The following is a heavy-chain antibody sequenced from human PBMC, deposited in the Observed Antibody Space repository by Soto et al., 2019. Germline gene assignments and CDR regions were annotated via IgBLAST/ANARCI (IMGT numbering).Heavy chain of an antibody. Sequence: GGSLSLSCAPSGFTFHGYAMSWVRQAPGKGLEWVSAIAFTGSATYYADSLKGRFTISRDTSKNIVYLQMNSLRVDDPALYYLVKKVEAVSLVAFALWGEGTHVTVST. CDR1: GFTFHGYA. CDR2: IAFTGSAT. CDR3: VKKVEAVSLVAFAL. J-gene: IGHJ4*02. V-gene: IGHV3-23*05. D-gene: IGHD2-2*01.